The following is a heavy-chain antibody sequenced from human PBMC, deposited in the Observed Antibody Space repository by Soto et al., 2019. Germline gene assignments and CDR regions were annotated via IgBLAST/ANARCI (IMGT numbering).Heavy chain of an antibody. V-gene: IGHV3-33*01. J-gene: IGHJ4*02. CDR3: ARGPGGLTIDY. CDR2: IWYDGSNK. Sequence: QVQLVESGRGVVQPGRSLRLSCAAYGFTFSSYGMHWVRQAPGKGLEWVAVIWYDGSNKYYADSVKGRFTISRDNSKNTMYLPMNILRAEDKAVDYCARGPGGLTIDYWGQGTMVTVSS. CDR1: GFTFSSYG. D-gene: IGHD4-4*01.